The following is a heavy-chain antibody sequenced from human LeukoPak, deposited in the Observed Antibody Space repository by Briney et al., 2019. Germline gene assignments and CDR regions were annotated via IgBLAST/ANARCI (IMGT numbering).Heavy chain of an antibody. V-gene: IGHV3-23*01. D-gene: IGHD5-18*01. J-gene: IGHJ3*02. CDR3: ARDGDTAMVNPSSADAFDI. CDR2: ISGSGGST. CDR1: GFTFSSYA. Sequence: GGSLRLSCAASGFTFSSYAMSWVRQAPGKGLEWVSAISGSGGSTYYADSVKGRFTISRDSSKNTLYLQMNSLRAEDTAVYYCARDGDTAMVNPSSADAFDIWGQGTMVTVSS.